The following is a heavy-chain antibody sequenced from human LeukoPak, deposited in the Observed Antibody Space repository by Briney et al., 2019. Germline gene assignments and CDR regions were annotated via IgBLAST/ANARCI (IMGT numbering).Heavy chain of an antibody. D-gene: IGHD4-17*01. Sequence: QTSETLSLTCTVSGGSISSYYWSWIRQPPGKGLEWIGYIYYSGSTNYNPSLKSRVTISVDTSKNQFSLKLSSVTAADTAVYYCAAYGDYHYWGQGTLVTVSS. J-gene: IGHJ4*02. V-gene: IGHV4-59*12. CDR2: IYYSGST. CDR3: AAYGDYHY. CDR1: GGSISSYY.